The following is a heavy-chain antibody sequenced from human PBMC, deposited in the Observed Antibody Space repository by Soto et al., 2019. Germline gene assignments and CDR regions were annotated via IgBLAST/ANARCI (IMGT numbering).Heavy chain of an antibody. D-gene: IGHD3-22*01. CDR1: GYTFTGYY. J-gene: IGHJ6*02. CDR2: INPNSGGT. Sequence: GASVKVSCKASGYTFTGYYMHWVRQAPGQGLEWMGWINPNSGGTNYAQKFQGWVTMTRDTSISTAYMELSRLRSDDTAVYYCARDTFYYDSSGCMDVWGQGTTVTVSS. V-gene: IGHV1-2*04. CDR3: ARDTFYYDSSGCMDV.